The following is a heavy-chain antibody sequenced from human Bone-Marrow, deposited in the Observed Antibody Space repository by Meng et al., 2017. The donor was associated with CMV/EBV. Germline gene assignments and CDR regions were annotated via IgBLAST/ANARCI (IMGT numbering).Heavy chain of an antibody. CDR1: DGSISNYY. CDR3: ARGRVYYYGSGTYYPLDY. D-gene: IGHD3-10*01. Sequence: SETLSLTCTVSDGSISNYYWNWIRQPPGKGLEWIGYIYYTGSTNYNPSLKSRVTISLDTSKNQFSLKLSSVTAADTAVYYCARGRVYYYGSGTYYPLDYWGQGTLVTVS. V-gene: IGHV4-59*01. J-gene: IGHJ4*02. CDR2: IYYTGST.